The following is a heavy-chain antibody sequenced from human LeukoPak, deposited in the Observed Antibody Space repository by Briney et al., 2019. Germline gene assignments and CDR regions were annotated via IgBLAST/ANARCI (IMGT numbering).Heavy chain of an antibody. CDR2: IYSGGST. CDR1: GFTFSNAW. Sequence: GGSLRLSCAASGFTFSNAWMSWVRQASGKGLEWVSVIYSGGSTYYADSVKGRFTISRDNSKNTLYLQMNSLRAEDTAVYYCASLILGGGFDPWGQGTLVTVSS. D-gene: IGHD4-23*01. CDR3: ASLILGGGFDP. J-gene: IGHJ5*02. V-gene: IGHV3-66*01.